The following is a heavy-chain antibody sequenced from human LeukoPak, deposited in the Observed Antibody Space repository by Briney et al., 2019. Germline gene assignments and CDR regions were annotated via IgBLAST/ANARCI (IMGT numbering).Heavy chain of an antibody. V-gene: IGHV3-74*01. CDR2: INSDGSST. CDR1: GLTFSSYW. Sequence: GGSLRLSCAASGLTFSSYWMHWVRQGPGKGLVWVSRINSDGSSTTYADSVKGRFTISRDNAKNTLYLQMNSLRAEDTAVYYCARARGLGYGDYVRWFDPWGQGTLVTVSS. J-gene: IGHJ5*02. CDR3: ARARGLGYGDYVRWFDP. D-gene: IGHD4-17*01.